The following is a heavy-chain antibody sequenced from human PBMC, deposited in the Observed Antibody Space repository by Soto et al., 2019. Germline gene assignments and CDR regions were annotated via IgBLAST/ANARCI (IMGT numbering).Heavy chain of an antibody. CDR2: ISYDGSNK. V-gene: IGHV3-30*18. CDR3: AKDRGSPNWCLAY. J-gene: IGHJ4*02. D-gene: IGHD2-21*01. Sequence: PGGSLRLSCAASGFTFSSYGMHWVRQAPGKGLEWVAVISYDGSNKYYADSVKGRFTISRDNSKNTLYLQMNSLRAEDTAVYYCAKDRGSPNWCLAYWGQGTLVTVSS. CDR1: GFTFSSYG.